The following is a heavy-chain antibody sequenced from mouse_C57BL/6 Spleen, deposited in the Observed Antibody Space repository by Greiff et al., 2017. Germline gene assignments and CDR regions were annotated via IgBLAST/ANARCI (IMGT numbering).Heavy chain of an antibody. CDR2: IYPGDGDT. CDR3: ARVWLLYFDY. Sequence: VQLQQSGPELVKPGASVKISCKASGYAFSSSWMNWVKQRPGKGLEWIGRIYPGDGDTNYNGKFKGKATLTADKSSSTAYMQLSSLTSEDSAVYFCARVWLLYFDYWGQGTTLTVSS. D-gene: IGHD2-2*01. J-gene: IGHJ2*01. CDR1: GYAFSSSW. V-gene: IGHV1-82*01.